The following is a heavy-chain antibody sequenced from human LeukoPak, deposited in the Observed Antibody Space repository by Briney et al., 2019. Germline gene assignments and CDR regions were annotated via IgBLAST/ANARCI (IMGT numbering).Heavy chain of an antibody. CDR2: IYSGGST. V-gene: IGHV3-66*01. CDR1: GFTVSSNY. J-gene: IGHJ6*02. D-gene: IGHD3-10*01. Sequence: PGGSLRLSCAASGFTVSSNYMSWVRQAPGKGLEGVSVIYSGGSTYYADSVKGRFTISRDNSKNTLYLQMNSLRADDTAVYYCAILGELSYYGMDVWGQGTTVTVSS. CDR3: AILGELSYYGMDV.